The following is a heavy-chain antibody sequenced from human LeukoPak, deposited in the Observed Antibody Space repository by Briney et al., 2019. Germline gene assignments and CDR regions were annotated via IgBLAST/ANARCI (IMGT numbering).Heavy chain of an antibody. J-gene: IGHJ5*02. V-gene: IGHV3-33*01. CDR3: ARDRIVVVPAALRGFDP. Sequence: PGRSLRLSCAASGFTFSSYGMHWVRQAPGKGLEWVAVIWYDGSNKYYADSVKGRFTISRGNSKNTLYLQMNSLRAEDTAVYYCARDRIVVVPAALRGFDPWGQGTLVTVSS. D-gene: IGHD2-2*01. CDR1: GFTFSSYG. CDR2: IWYDGSNK.